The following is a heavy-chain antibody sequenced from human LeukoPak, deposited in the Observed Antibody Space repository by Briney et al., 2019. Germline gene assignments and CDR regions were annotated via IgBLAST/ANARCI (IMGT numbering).Heavy chain of an antibody. J-gene: IGHJ4*02. CDR1: GFTFSTYR. CDR2: ISGDASST. CDR3: ARSSYHFEY. Sequence: GGSLRLSCAASGFTFSTYRMHWVRHAPGKGPVWVSRISGDASSTDYAEAVKGRFTISRDNAKNTLYLQMNSLRAEDTAVYFCARSSYHFEYWGQGTLVTVSS. V-gene: IGHV3-74*01. D-gene: IGHD2-2*01.